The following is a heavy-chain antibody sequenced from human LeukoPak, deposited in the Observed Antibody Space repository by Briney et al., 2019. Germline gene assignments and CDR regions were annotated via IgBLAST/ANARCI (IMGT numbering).Heavy chain of an antibody. J-gene: IGHJ4*02. CDR3: SRESGPFSPFGH. V-gene: IGHV4-4*02. CDR1: GGSISSTNW. Sequence: SETLSPTCGVSGGSISSTNWGSWVRQPPGQGLGWIGEISLSRRTNYNPSLKSRVTLPLDESKTHLSLNLASVTAAATAVYYCSRESGPFSPFGHWGQGTLVTVTS. D-gene: IGHD1-26*01. CDR2: ISLSRRT.